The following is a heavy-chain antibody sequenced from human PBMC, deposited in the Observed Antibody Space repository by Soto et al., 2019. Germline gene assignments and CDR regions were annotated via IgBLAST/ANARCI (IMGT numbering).Heavy chain of an antibody. J-gene: IGHJ4*02. V-gene: IGHV1-2*04. D-gene: IGHD1-26*01. CDR3: ARGHSGSYQTFDY. CDR1: GYTFTSYA. Sequence: ASVKVSCKASGYTFTSYAIIWVRQAPGQGLEWMGWINPNSGGTNYAQKFQGWVTMTRDTSISTAYMELSRLRSDDTAVYYCARGHSGSYQTFDYWGQGTLVTVSS. CDR2: INPNSGGT.